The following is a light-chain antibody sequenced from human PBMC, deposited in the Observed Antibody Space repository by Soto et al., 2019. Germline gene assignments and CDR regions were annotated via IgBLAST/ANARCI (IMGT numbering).Light chain of an antibody. Sequence: IVLTQNQSTLSLSPGERVALSCRASQSVSSSYLAWYQQKPGQAPRLLIHGASSRATGIPDRFSGSGSGTDFTLTISRLEPEDFAVYHCQQYGISPWPFGQVTIVAIK. V-gene: IGKV3-20*01. J-gene: IGKJ1*01. CDR1: QSVSSSY. CDR2: GAS. CDR3: QQYGISPWP.